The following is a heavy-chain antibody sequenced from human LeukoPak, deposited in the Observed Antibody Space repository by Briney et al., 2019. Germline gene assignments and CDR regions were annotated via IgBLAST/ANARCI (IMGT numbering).Heavy chain of an antibody. CDR2: MNPKSGST. CDR3: ARGPRDYDESIRYNWFDP. V-gene: IGHV1-8*01. J-gene: IGHJ5*02. D-gene: IGHD4-17*01. CDR1: GYTFSNYD. Sequence: GASVKVSCKASGYTFSNYDINWVRQAPGQGLEWTGWMNPKSGSTGYAQKFQGRVTMTRDTSISTAYMELSSLTSEDTAKYYCARGPRDYDESIRYNWFDPWGQGTPVTVSS.